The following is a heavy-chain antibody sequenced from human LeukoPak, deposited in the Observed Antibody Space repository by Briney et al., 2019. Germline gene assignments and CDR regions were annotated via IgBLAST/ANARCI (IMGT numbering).Heavy chain of an antibody. V-gene: IGHV3-11*01. CDR2: ISSSGSTT. Sequence: GGSLRLSCAASGFTFSDYYMSWIRQAPGKGLEWVSYISSSGSTTYYADSVKGRFTISRDNAKNSLYLQMNSLRAEDTAVYYCARDRQYYDSSTTYYYYYYMDVWGKGTTVTVSS. J-gene: IGHJ6*03. D-gene: IGHD3-22*01. CDR3: ARDRQYYDSSTTYYYYYYMDV. CDR1: GFTFSDYY.